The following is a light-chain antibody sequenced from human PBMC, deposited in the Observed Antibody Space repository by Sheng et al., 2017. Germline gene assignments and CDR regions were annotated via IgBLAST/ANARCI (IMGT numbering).Light chain of an antibody. CDR2: LHSDGSH. CDR1: RGHSDFA. CDR3: QSWGSSTSVI. Sequence: QPVLTQSPSASASLGASVKLTCTLSRGHSDFAIAWHQQQPGKGPRYLMKLHSDGSHIKGXGIPDRFSGSTSGAERYLIISSLQSEDEADYYCQSWGSSTSVIFGGGTRPDRP. V-gene: IGLV4-69*01. J-gene: IGLJ2*01.